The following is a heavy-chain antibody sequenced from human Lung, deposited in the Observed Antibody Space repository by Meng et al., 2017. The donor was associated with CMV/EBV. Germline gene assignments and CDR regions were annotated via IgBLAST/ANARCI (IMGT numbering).Heavy chain of an antibody. J-gene: IGHJ6*02. CDR1: GFTFSSYS. CDR3: ARDLSIVPAAISYYYGMDV. D-gene: IGHD2-2*02. Sequence: GEXXKISCAASGFTFSSYSMNWVRQAPGKGLEWVSSISSSSSYIYYADSVKGRFTISRDNAKNSLYLQMNSLRAEDTAVYYCARDLSIVPAAISYYYGMDVWXQGTXVTVAS. CDR2: ISSSSSYI. V-gene: IGHV3-21*01.